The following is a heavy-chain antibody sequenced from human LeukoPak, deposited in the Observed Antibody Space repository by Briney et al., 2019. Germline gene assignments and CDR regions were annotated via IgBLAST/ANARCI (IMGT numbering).Heavy chain of an antibody. CDR3: AREVFEYQLLCPFDY. V-gene: IGHV1-2*02. CDR2: INPNSGGT. Sequence: VKVSCKSSGYTLTGYYMHGVRQAPGQGLEWLGWINPNSGGTNYAQKFQGRVTLTRDTSISTAYMELSRLTSDDTAVYYCAREVFEYQLLCPFDYCGQGTLVTVSS. J-gene: IGHJ4*02. CDR1: GYTLTGYY. D-gene: IGHD2-2*01.